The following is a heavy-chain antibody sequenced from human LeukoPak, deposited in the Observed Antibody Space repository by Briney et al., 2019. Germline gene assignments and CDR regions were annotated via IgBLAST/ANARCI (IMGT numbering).Heavy chain of an antibody. CDR3: ARVEGSGSNYFDY. V-gene: IGHV3-23*01. D-gene: IGHD3-10*01. CDR2: ITGSGGST. J-gene: IGHJ4*02. CDR1: GFTFTTYA. Sequence: GGSLRLSCGASGFTFTTYAMTWVRQAPGKGLEWVSSITGSGGSTYYGDSVKGRFTISRGNSKNTLYLQMNSLRAEDTAVYYCARVEGSGSNYFDYWGQGTLVTVSS.